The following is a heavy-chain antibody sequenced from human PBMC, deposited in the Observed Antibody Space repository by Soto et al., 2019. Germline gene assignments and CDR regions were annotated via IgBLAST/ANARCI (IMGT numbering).Heavy chain of an antibody. CDR2: IIPIFGTA. Sequence: ASVKVSCKASGCTLSSYAISWVRQAPGQGLEWMGGIIPIFGTANYAQKFQGRVTITADESTSTAYMELSSLRSEDTAVYYCARAPTAMAFYGMDVWGQGTTVTVS. V-gene: IGHV1-69*13. D-gene: IGHD5-18*01. CDR1: GCTLSSYA. CDR3: ARAPTAMAFYGMDV. J-gene: IGHJ6*02.